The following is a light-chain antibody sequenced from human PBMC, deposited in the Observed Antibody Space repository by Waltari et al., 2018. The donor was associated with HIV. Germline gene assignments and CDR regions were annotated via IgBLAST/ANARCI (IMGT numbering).Light chain of an antibody. V-gene: IGKV1-13*02. CDR1: RGIRSS. J-gene: IGKJ4*01. CDR3: QQFNSYPPLT. Sequence: IQLTQSPSPLSASVGARVTMTCRASRGIRSSLAWYQQKPGKAPNLLIYHASNLEDGVPSRFSGSGSGTDFTLTISSLQPEDFATYYCQQFNSYPPLTFGGGTKVEIK. CDR2: HAS.